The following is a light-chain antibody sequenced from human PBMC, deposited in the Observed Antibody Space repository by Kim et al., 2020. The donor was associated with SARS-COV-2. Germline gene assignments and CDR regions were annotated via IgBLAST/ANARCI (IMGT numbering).Light chain of an antibody. CDR3: QQYYDYPQT. CDR1: QGISSY. V-gene: IGKV1-8*01. J-gene: IGKJ1*01. CDR2: AAS. Sequence: ASTGDIGTISCRASQGISSYLAWYQQKPGKAPKLLIYAASTLQSGVPSRFSGSGSGTDFTLTISFLQSEDFATYYCQQYYDYPQTFVHGTKVDIK.